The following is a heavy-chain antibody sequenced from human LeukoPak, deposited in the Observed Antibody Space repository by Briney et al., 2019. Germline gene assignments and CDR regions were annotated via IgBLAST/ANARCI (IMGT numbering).Heavy chain of an antibody. D-gene: IGHD3-9*01. CDR2: IIPIFGTA. V-gene: IGHV1-69*05. J-gene: IGHJ2*01. Sequence: SVKVSCKASGGTFSSYAISWVRQAPGQGLEWMGGIIPIFGTANYAQKFQGRVTITTDESTSTAYMELSSLRSEDTAVYYCARGDILTGYTNYWYFDLWGRGTLVTVSS. CDR3: ARGDILTGYTNYWYFDL. CDR1: GGTFSSYA.